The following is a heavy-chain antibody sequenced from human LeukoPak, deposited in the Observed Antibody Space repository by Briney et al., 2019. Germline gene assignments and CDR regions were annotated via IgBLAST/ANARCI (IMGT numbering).Heavy chain of an antibody. Sequence: ASVKVSCKASGYTFTGYYMHWVRQAPGQGLEWMGWINPNSGGTNYAQKFQGRVTMTRDTSISTAYMELSRLRSDDTAVYYCARVRGDYVNLFDPWGQGTLVTVSS. CDR1: GYTFTGYY. CDR2: INPNSGGT. CDR3: ARVRGDYVNLFDP. D-gene: IGHD4-17*01. V-gene: IGHV1-2*02. J-gene: IGHJ5*02.